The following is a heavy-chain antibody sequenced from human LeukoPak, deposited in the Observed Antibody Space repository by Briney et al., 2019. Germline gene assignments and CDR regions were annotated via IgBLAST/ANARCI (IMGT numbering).Heavy chain of an antibody. J-gene: IGHJ4*02. V-gene: IGHV1-24*01. CDR2: FDPEDGET. Sequence: ASVKVSCKVSGYTLTELSMHWVRQAPGKGLEWMGGFDPEDGETIYAQKFQGRVTMTTDTSTSTAYMELRSLRSDDTAVYYCARSIYYDSSVDYWGQGTLVTVSS. D-gene: IGHD3-22*01. CDR3: ARSIYYDSSVDY. CDR1: GYTLTELS.